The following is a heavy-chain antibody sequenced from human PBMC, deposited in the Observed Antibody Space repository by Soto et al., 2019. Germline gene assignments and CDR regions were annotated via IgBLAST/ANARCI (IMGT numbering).Heavy chain of an antibody. J-gene: IGHJ5*02. CDR3: ARDPGYSSSPANWFDP. CDR1: GGSFSGYY. CDR2: INHSGST. D-gene: IGHD5-18*01. V-gene: IGHV4-34*01. Sequence: SETLSLTCAVYGGSFSGYYWSWIRQPPGKGLEWIGEINHSGSTNYNPSLKSRLTISVDTSNNQFSLRLDSVTAADTAVYYCARDPGYSSSPANWFDPWGQGTLVTVSS.